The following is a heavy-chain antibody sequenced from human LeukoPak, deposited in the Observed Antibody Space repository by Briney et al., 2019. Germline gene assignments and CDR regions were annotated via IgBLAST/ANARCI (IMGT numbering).Heavy chain of an antibody. CDR2: INHSGST. CDR1: GGSFSGYY. CDR3: AREGEYSSGWYGLFDY. Sequence: SETLSLTCAVYGGSFSGYYWSWIRQPPGKGLEWIGEINHSGSTNYNPSLKSRVTISVDTSKNQFSLKLSSVTAADTAVYYCAREGEYSSGWYGLFDYWGQGTLVTVSS. J-gene: IGHJ4*02. V-gene: IGHV4-34*01. D-gene: IGHD6-13*01.